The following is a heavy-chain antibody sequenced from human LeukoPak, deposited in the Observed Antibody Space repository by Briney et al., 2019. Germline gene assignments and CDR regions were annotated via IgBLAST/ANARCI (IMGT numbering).Heavy chain of an antibody. V-gene: IGHV3-21*04. CDR2: ITSSSDDI. Sequence: PGGSLRLSCAASGFTFRSYSMNWVRQAPGKGLEWVSSITSSSDDIYYADSVKGRFTISRDNSKNTLFLQMNSLRAEDTAVYYCAKLIQESDHWGQGTLVTVSS. CDR1: GFTFRSYS. J-gene: IGHJ4*02. D-gene: IGHD3-16*01. CDR3: AKLIQESDH.